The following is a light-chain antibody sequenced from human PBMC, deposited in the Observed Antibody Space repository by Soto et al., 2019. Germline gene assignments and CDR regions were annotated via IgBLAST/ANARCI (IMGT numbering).Light chain of an antibody. CDR3: QKYAGSPRT. V-gene: IGKV3-20*01. J-gene: IGKJ1*01. Sequence: VLTQSPGTLSVSAGERGTLSCRASQNLGTLYLACLIQKSGQAPRLLSYRASRRATGIPARVTGSGSGKDCTLTINRVEPEDFAVYVCQKYAGSPRTCGQGTKVDIK. CDR1: QNLGTLY. CDR2: RAS.